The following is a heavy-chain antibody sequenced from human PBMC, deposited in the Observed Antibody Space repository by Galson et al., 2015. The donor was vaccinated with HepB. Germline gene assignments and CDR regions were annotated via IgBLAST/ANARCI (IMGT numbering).Heavy chain of an antibody. CDR2: FDPEDGET. J-gene: IGHJ4*02. CDR1: GYTLTELS. Sequence: SVKVSCKVSGYTLTELSMHWVRQAPGKGLEWMGGFDPEDGETIYAQKFQGRVTMTEDTSTDTAYMELSSLRSEDTAVYYCATLVSGSYTFDYWGQGTLVTVSS. CDR3: ATLVSGSYTFDY. D-gene: IGHD1-26*01. V-gene: IGHV1-24*01.